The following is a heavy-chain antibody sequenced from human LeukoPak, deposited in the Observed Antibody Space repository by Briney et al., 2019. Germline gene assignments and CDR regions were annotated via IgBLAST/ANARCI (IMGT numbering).Heavy chain of an antibody. CDR2: INPNSGGT. CDR1: GYTFTGYY. Sequence: ASVKVSCKASGYTFTGYYMHWVRQAPGQGLEWMGWINPNSGGTNYAQKFQGRVTMTRDTSISTAYMELSRLRSDDTAVYYCARFPGYSYLYYFDHWGQGTLVTVSS. V-gene: IGHV1-2*02. J-gene: IGHJ4*02. D-gene: IGHD5-18*01. CDR3: ARFPGYSYLYYFDH.